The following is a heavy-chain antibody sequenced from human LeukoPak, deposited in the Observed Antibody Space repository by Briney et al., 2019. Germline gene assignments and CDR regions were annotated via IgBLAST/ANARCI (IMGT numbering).Heavy chain of an antibody. D-gene: IGHD2-21*01. Sequence: GGSLRLSCAASGFTFSDYYMSWIRQAPGKGLEWVSYISSSGSTIHYADSVKGRYTISRDNAKNSLYLQMNSLRAKDTAVYYCARDSYGGPPNWFDPWGQGTLVTVSS. CDR2: ISSSGSTI. CDR1: GFTFSDYY. J-gene: IGHJ5*02. V-gene: IGHV3-11*04. CDR3: ARDSYGGPPNWFDP.